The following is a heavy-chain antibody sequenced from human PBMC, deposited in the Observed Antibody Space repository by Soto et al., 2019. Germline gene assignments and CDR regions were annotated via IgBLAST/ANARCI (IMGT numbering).Heavy chain of an antibody. CDR3: AKDRTITIFGVVFPFDY. V-gene: IGHV3-23*01. CDR2: ISGSGGST. CDR1: GFTFSSYA. Sequence: HPGGSLRLSCAASGFTFSSYAMSWVRQAPGKGLEWVSAISGSGGSTYYADSVKGRFTISRDNSKNTLYLQMNSLRAEDTAVYYCAKDRTITIFGVVFPFDYWGQGSLVTVSS. D-gene: IGHD3-3*01. J-gene: IGHJ4*02.